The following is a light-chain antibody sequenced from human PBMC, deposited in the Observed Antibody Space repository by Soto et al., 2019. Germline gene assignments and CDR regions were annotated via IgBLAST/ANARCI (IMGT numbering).Light chain of an antibody. J-gene: IGKJ4*01. CDR3: QHYNNWPLT. CDR2: DAS. CDR1: QSVGTN. V-gene: IGKV3-15*01. Sequence: EIVMTQSPATLSLSPGERATLSCRASQSVGTNLAWYQQKPGQAPRLLIYDASTRATGLPARFSGRVSGAEFTLTISSLQSEDFAVYYWQHYNNWPLTFGAGTKVEIK.